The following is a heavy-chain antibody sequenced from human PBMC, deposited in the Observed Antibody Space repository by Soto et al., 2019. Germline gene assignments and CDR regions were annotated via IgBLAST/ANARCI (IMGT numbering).Heavy chain of an antibody. D-gene: IGHD2-15*01. CDR1: GFTFTSSA. Sequence: SVKVSFKASGFTFTSSAVQWVRQARGQRLEWIGWIVVGSGNTNYAQKFQERVTITRDMSTSTAYMELSSLRSEDTAVYYCAADRRGSGFDYWGQGTLVTVSS. V-gene: IGHV1-58*01. J-gene: IGHJ4*02. CDR2: IVVGSGNT. CDR3: AADRRGSGFDY.